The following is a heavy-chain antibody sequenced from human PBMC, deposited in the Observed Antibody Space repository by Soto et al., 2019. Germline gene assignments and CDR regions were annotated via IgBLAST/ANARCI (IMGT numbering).Heavy chain of an antibody. CDR3: AESYYDILTGYYRAPSRYAFDI. J-gene: IGHJ3*02. CDR1: GFTFTSSA. V-gene: IGHV1-58*01. D-gene: IGHD3-9*01. Sequence: ASVKVSCKASGFTFTSSAVQWVRQARGQRLERIGWIVVGSGNTNYAQKFQERVTITRDMSTSTAYMELSSLRFEDTAVYYCAESYYDILTGYYRAPSRYAFDIWGQGTMVTVSS. CDR2: IVVGSGNT.